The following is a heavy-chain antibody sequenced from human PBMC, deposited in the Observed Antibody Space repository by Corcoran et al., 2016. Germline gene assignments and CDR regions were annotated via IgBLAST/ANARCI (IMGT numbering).Heavy chain of an antibody. V-gene: IGHV3-48*04. J-gene: IGHJ6*02. Sequence: EVQLVESGGGLVQPGGSLRLSCAASGFTFSSYSMNWVRQAPGKGLEWVSYISSSSSTIYYADSVKGRFTISRDNAKNSLYLQMNSLRAEDTAVYYCARDIGYCSSTSCYSYYYYYGMDVLGQGTTVTVSS. CDR2: ISSSSSTI. CDR3: ARDIGYCSSTSCYSYYYYYGMDV. CDR1: GFTFSSYS. D-gene: IGHD2-2*03.